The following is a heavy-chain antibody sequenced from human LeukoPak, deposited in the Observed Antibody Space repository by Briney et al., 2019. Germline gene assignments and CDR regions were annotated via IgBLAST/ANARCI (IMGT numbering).Heavy chain of an antibody. CDR2: ISAYNGNT. CDR3: ARAGGFSGSYRIEPFDY. CDR1: GYTFTGYY. V-gene: IGHV1-18*04. Sequence: ASVKVSCKASGYTFTGYYMHWVRQAPGQGLEWMGWISAYNGNTNYAQKLQGRVTMTTDTSTSTAYMELRSLRSDDTAVYYCARAGGFSGSYRIEPFDYWGQGTLVTVSS. J-gene: IGHJ4*02. D-gene: IGHD1-26*01.